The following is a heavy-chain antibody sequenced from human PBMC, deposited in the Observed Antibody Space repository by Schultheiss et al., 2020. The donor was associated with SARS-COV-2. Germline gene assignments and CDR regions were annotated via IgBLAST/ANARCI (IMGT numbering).Heavy chain of an antibody. CDR1: GGSISSYY. D-gene: IGHD3-22*01. CDR3: AREVQIRGYYDSSGYLGYNWFDP. V-gene: IGHV4-59*12. CDR2: IYYSGST. Sequence: SQTLSLTCAVSGGSISSYYWSWIRQPPGKGLEWIGYIYYSGSTYYNPSLKSRVTISVDTSKNQFSLKLSSVTAADTAVYYCAREVQIRGYYDSSGYLGYNWFDPWGQGTLVTVSS. J-gene: IGHJ5*02.